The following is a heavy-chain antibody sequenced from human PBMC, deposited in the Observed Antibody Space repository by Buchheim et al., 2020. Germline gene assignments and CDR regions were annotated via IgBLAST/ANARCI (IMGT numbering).Heavy chain of an antibody. Sequence: QRQLQESGPGLVKPSETLSLTCTVSGGSISSSSYYWGWIRQPPGKGLEWIGSIYYSGSTYYNPSLKSRVTISVDTSKNQFSLKLSSVTAADTAVYYCAIDSSSSGYYYYYYMDVWGKGTT. D-gene: IGHD6-6*01. J-gene: IGHJ6*03. CDR1: GGSISSSSYY. CDR3: AIDSSSSGYYYYYYMDV. CDR2: IYYSGST. V-gene: IGHV4-39*01.